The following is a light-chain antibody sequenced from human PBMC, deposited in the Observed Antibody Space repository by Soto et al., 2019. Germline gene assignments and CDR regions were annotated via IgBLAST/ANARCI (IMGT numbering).Light chain of an antibody. Sequence: DVVMTQTPLSLSVTPGQPAPISCRSTQSLLHTDGETYLSWYLQRPGQPPQRLISESVNRFSGVSYSFSGSGSGTYFTLKISRVEAEDVGVYYCMQSIELPYTFGQGTKLEI. CDR2: ESV. J-gene: IGKJ2*01. CDR3: MQSIELPYT. V-gene: IGKV2D-29*01. CDR1: QSLLHTDGETY.